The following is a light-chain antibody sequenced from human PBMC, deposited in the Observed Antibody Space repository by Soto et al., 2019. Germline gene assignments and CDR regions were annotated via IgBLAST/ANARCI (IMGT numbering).Light chain of an antibody. J-gene: IGKJ4*01. V-gene: IGKV3-15*01. Sequence: EIVMMQSPATLSISPGERATLSCRASQSIIRNLAWYQQKPGQAPRLLIYVASTRATGIPDRFSGSGSGTDFTLTISSLQSEDFAVYYCQQYNMWPLTFGGGTKVEIK. CDR3: QQYNMWPLT. CDR1: QSIIRN. CDR2: VAS.